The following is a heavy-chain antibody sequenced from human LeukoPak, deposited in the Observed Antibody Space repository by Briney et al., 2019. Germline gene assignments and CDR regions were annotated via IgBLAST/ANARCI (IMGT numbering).Heavy chain of an antibody. J-gene: IGHJ5*02. Sequence: GGSLRLSCAASGFIVSSNYMNWVRQAPAKGLEWGSVIYSSGSTYYADSVNRRFPISRDNYKNTLYLQMNSLRVEDTAVDYCARGRSYDWFDPWGQGTPVTVSS. CDR2: IYSSGST. V-gene: IGHV3-53*01. CDR3: ARGRSYDWFDP. CDR1: GFIVSSNY. D-gene: IGHD1-26*01.